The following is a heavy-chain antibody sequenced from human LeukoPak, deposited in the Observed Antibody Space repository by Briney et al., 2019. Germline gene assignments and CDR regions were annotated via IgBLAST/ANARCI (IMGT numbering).Heavy chain of an antibody. CDR3: ARHRATGITMVRGVPSPLDY. Sequence: SETLSLTCSVYGGSFIDYSWSWIRQPPGKGLEWIGEINHSGITNYNPSLESRVTMSVDTSKNQFSLKLSSVTAADTAVYYCARHRATGITMVRGVPSPLDYWGQGTLATVSS. CDR2: INHSGIT. V-gene: IGHV4-34*01. J-gene: IGHJ4*02. CDR1: GGSFIDYS. D-gene: IGHD3-10*01.